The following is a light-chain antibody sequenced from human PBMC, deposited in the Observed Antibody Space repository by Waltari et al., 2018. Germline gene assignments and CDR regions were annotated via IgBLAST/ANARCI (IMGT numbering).Light chain of an antibody. J-gene: IGKJ4*01. V-gene: IGKV1-33*01. CDR3: QQYDNLPGT. CDR2: DAS. Sequence: DIQMTQSPSSLSASAGDRVTITCQASQDITSYLNLYRQKPGKAPQLLIYDASNLETGVPSRFSGSGSGTDFTFTISSLQPEDVATYYCQQYDNLPGTFGGGTKVEIK. CDR1: QDITSY.